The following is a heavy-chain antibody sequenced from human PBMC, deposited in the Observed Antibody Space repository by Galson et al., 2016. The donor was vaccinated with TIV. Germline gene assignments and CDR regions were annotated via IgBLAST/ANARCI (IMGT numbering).Heavy chain of an antibody. D-gene: IGHD3-22*01. V-gene: IGHV3-30*04. J-gene: IGHJ4*02. CDR2: ISYDGSDQ. CDR3: ARDLADNSDYYPTPFDF. Sequence: SLRLSCAASGFTFSSYGFHWVRQAPGKGLEWIAFISYDGSDQNYADSVKGRFTISSDRSKSTLYLQMRSLRAEDTAVYYCARDLADNSDYYPTPFDFWGQGTLVTVSS. CDR1: GFTFSSYG.